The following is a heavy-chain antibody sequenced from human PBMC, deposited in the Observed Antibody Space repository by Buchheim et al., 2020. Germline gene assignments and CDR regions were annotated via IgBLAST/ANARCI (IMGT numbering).Heavy chain of an antibody. V-gene: IGHV4-61*01. J-gene: IGHJ5*02. CDR1: GGSVSSGSYY. CDR2: IYYSGST. D-gene: IGHD5-24*01. CDR3: ARDRLRDGYNSNWFDP. Sequence: QVQLQESGPGLVKPSETLSLTCTVSGGSVSSGSYYWSWIRQPPGKGLEWIGYIYYSGSTNYNPSLNSRVTISVDTSKNQCSLKLSSVTAADTAVYYCARDRLRDGYNSNWFDPWGQGTL.